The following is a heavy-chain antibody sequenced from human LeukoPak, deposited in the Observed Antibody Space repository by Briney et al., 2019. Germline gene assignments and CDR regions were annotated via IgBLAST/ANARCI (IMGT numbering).Heavy chain of an antibody. V-gene: IGHV3-7*01. CDR2: IKQDGSEK. CDR3: ARAALVLRYFDRFPRGYYYYGMDV. J-gene: IGHJ6*02. D-gene: IGHD3-9*01. Sequence: GGSLRLSCAASGFTFSSYGMHWVRQAPGKGLEWVANIKQDGSEKDYVDSMKGRFTISRDNAKNSLYLQMNSLRAEDTAVYYCARAALVLRYFDRFPRGYYYYGMDVWGQGTTVTVSS. CDR1: GFTFSSYG.